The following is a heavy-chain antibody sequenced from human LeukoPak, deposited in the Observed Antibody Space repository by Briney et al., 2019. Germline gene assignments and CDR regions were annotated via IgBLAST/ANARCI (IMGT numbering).Heavy chain of an antibody. V-gene: IGHV4-38-2*01. J-gene: IGHJ4*02. CDR3: ARQNPAIDY. D-gene: IGHD2/OR15-2a*01. CDR1: GYSISSGYY. CDR2: IYHSGST. Sequence: SETLSLTCAVSGYSISSGYYWGWIRQPPGKGLGWIGSIYHSGSTYYNPSLKSRVTISVDTSKNQFSLKLSSVTAADTAVYYCARQNPAIDYWGQGTLVTVSS.